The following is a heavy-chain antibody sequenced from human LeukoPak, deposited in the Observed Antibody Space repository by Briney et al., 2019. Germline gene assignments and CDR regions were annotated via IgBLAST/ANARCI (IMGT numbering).Heavy chain of an antibody. J-gene: IGHJ4*02. V-gene: IGHV1-18*01. CDR2: ISAYNGNT. CDR3: ETARFDWLYY. CDR1: GYTFASYG. D-gene: IGHD3-9*01. Sequence: ASVKVSCKASGYTFASYGISWVRQAPGQGLEWMGWISAYNGNTNYAQKLQGRVTMTTDTSTSTAYMELRSLRSDDTAVYYYETARFDWLYYWGQGTLVTVSS.